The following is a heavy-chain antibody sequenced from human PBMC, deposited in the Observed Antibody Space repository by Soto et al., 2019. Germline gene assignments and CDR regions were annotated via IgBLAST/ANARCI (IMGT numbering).Heavy chain of an antibody. CDR2: IYPGDSDT. CDR3: ARQAAAGKYYYAMDV. D-gene: IGHD6-13*01. V-gene: IGHV5-51*01. Sequence: GESLKISCKGSGYSFTTYWIGWVRQMPGKGLEGMVIIYPGDSDTRYSPSFQGQVTISADKSINTTYLQWSSLKASDTAIYYCARQAAAGKYYYAMDVWGQGTAVTVSS. CDR1: GYSFTTYW. J-gene: IGHJ6*02.